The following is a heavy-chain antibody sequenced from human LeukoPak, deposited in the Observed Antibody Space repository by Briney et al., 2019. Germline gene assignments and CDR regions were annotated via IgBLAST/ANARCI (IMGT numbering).Heavy chain of an antibody. J-gene: IGHJ5*02. CDR3: ARNLRITIFGVVRINWFDP. CDR2: IYYSGST. Sequence: SETLSLTCTVSGGSISSGDYYWSWIRQPPGKGLEWIGYIYYSGSTYYNPSLKRRVTMSVDTSKNQFSLKLSSVTAADTAVYYCARNLRITIFGVVRINWFDPWGQGTLVTVSS. V-gene: IGHV4-30-4*08. D-gene: IGHD3-3*01. CDR1: GGSISSGDYY.